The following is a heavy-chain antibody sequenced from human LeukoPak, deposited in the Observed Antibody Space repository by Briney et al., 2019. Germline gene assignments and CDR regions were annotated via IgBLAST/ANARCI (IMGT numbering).Heavy chain of an antibody. D-gene: IGHD3-22*01. CDR2: ISAYNGNT. CDR3: ATVPQYYDSLLDYYFDY. Sequence: ASVKVSCETSGYIFTNYAISWVRQAPGQGLEWMGWISAYNGNTKYAQKLQGRVTMTEDTSTDTAYMELSSLRSEDTAVYYCATVPQYYDSLLDYYFDYWGQGTLVTVSS. V-gene: IGHV1-18*01. J-gene: IGHJ4*02. CDR1: GYIFTNYA.